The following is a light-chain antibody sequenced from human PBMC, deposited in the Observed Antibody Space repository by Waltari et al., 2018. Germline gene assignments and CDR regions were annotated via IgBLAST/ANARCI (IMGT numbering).Light chain of an antibody. CDR1: SSSVGSYNL. CDR3: CSYAGASTHVV. Sequence: QSALTQPASVSGSPGQSIPISCPGTSSSVGSYNLVSWYQQHPGKAPKLMIYEVTKRPSGVSNRFSGSKSGNTASLTISGLQAEDESDYYCCSYAGASTHVVFGGGTKVTVL. CDR2: EVT. J-gene: IGLJ2*01. V-gene: IGLV2-23*02.